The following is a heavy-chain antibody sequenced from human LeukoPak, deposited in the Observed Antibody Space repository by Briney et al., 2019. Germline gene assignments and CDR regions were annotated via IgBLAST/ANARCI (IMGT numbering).Heavy chain of an antibody. J-gene: IGHJ4*02. D-gene: IGHD6-13*01. CDR2: ISSSGTTI. CDR1: GFSFSSFE. CDR3: ARVGYSNRWYLNC. Sequence: GGSLRLSCAASGFSFSSFEMNWVRQAPGKGLEWVSYISSSGTTIYYADSVKGRFTISRDNAKNSLYLQMNSLRAADTAVYYCARVGYSNRWYLNCWGQGTLVTVSS. V-gene: IGHV3-48*03.